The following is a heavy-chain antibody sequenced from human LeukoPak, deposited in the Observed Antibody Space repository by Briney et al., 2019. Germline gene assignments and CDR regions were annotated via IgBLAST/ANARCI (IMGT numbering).Heavy chain of an antibody. CDR2: IKQDGSEK. V-gene: IGHV3-7*03. Sequence: HAGGSLRLSCAASGFTFSTYWMSWVPQAPGNGLEWVANIKQDGSEKYYVDSVKDRFTISRDNAKNSLYLQMNSLRAEDTAVYYCARDQGRDYGDYWGQGALVTVSS. CDR3: ARDQGRDYGDY. CDR1: GFTFSTYW. D-gene: IGHD1-1*01. J-gene: IGHJ4*02.